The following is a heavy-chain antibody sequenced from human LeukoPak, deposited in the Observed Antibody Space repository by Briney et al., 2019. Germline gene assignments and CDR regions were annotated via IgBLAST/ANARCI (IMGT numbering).Heavy chain of an antibody. V-gene: IGHV1-69*04. Sequence: SVKVSCKASGGTFSSYPISWVRQAPGQGLEWMGRIIPILGIANYAQKFQGRVTITADKSTSTAYMELSSLRSEDTAVYYCARDITLAGVYYYYGMDVWGQGTTVTVSS. D-gene: IGHD1-20*01. CDR3: ARDITLAGVYYYYGMDV. CDR2: IIPILGIA. J-gene: IGHJ6*02. CDR1: GGTFSSYP.